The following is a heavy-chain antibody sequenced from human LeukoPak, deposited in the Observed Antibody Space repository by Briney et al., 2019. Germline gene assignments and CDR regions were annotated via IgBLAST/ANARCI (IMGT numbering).Heavy chain of an antibody. CDR1: GYSFTDYY. V-gene: IGHV1-2*06. D-gene: IGHD1-26*01. J-gene: IGHJ4*02. Sequence: GASVKVSCKASGYSFTDYYIHWVRQAPGQGLEWVGLIHPNSGDTFYAQKFRGRVTMTRDTSINTAYMELDRLTSDDTAVYYCARDYYGSYTHWAQGTLLTVSS. CDR2: IHPNSGDT. CDR3: ARDYYGSYTH.